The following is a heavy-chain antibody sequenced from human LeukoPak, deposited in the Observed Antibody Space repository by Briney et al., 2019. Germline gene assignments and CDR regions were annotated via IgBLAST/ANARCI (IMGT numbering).Heavy chain of an antibody. Sequence: NPSETLSLTCAVHGGSFSGYYWSWIRQPPGKGLEWIGEINHSRSTNYNPSLKSRVTISVDTSKNQFSLKLSSVTAADTAVYYCARGYGSITMVRGVIMAWFDPWGQGTLVTVSS. J-gene: IGHJ5*02. CDR3: ARGYGSITMVRGVIMAWFDP. D-gene: IGHD3-10*01. CDR2: INHSRST. CDR1: GGSFSGYY. V-gene: IGHV4-34*01.